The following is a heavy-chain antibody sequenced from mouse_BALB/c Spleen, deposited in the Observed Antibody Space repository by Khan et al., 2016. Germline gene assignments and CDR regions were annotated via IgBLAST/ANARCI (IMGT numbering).Heavy chain of an antibody. CDR1: GYTFTNYG. CDR2: INTYTGEP. V-gene: IGHV9-3-1*01. Sequence: QIQLVQSGPELKKPGETVKISCKASGYTFTNYGMNWVKQAPGKGLKWMGWINTYTGEPTYADDFKGRFAFSLETSASTAYLQINNLKNEDTATYFCARGGANWDAVAYWGQGTLVTVSA. J-gene: IGHJ3*01. D-gene: IGHD4-1*01. CDR3: ARGGANWDAVAY.